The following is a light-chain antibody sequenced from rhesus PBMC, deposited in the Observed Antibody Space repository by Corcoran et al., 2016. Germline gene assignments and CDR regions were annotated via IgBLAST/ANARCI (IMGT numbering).Light chain of an antibody. Sequence: DIVLTQTPLSLPVTPGEPASISCRSSQSLLHTDGYTYLDWYLQKPGQSPQLLIYGGSTRASGVPDRFSGSGSGTDFTLKISKVEAEDVGVYYCMQHKALPRTFGQGTKVEIK. V-gene: IGKV2-61*01. CDR2: GGS. J-gene: IGKJ1*01. CDR1: QSLLHTDGYTY. CDR3: MQHKALPRT.